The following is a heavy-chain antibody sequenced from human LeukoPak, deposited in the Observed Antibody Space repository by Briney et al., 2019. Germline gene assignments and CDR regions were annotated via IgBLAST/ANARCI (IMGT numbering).Heavy chain of an antibody. V-gene: IGHV5-51*01. CDR2: IYPGDSDT. CDR1: GYSFTSYW. CDR3: ARGAIVGATRNYFDS. J-gene: IGHJ4*02. Sequence: GESLKISCKGSGYSFTSYWIGWVRQEPGKGLEWMGIIYPGDSDTRYSPSFQGQVTISADKSISTAYLQWSSLKASDTAVYYCARGAIVGATRNYFDSWGQGTLVTVSS. D-gene: IGHD1-26*01.